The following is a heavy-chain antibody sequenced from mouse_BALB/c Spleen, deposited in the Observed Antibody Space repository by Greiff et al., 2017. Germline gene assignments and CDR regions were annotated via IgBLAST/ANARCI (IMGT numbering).Heavy chain of an antibody. CDR2: ISSGSSTI. CDR1: GFTFSSFG. J-gene: IGHJ2*01. D-gene: IGHD1-1*01. CDR3: ARSLLLRSYYFDY. Sequence: EVHLVESGGGLVQPGGSRKLSCAASGFTFSSFGMHWVRQAPEKGLEWVAYISSGSSTIYYADTVKGRFTISRDNPKNTLFLQMTSLRSEDTAMYYCARSLLLRSYYFDYWGQGTTLTVSS. V-gene: IGHV5-17*02.